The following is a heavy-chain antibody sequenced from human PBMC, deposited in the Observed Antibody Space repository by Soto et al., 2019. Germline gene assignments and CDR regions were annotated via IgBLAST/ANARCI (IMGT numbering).Heavy chain of an antibody. Sequence: GGSLRLSCAASGFTFSNAWMNWVRQAPGKGLEWVGRIKSKTDGGTTDYAAPVKGSFTISRDDSNNTLYRQMNSLKTEDTAVNYCSTDHDYYDGSLTIMVNWGQGTLVTVSS. CDR1: GFTFSNAW. D-gene: IGHD3-22*01. CDR3: STDHDYYDGSLTIMVN. CDR2: IKSKTDGGTT. V-gene: IGHV3-15*07. J-gene: IGHJ4*02.